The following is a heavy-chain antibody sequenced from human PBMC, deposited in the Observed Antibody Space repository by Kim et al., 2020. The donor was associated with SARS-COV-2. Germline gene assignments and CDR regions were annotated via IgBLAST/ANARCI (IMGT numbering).Heavy chain of an antibody. CDR2: IYWYDDN. V-gene: IGHV2-5*01. Sequence: SGPTLVRPTQTLTLTCSFSGISITSSEVSVGWIRQPPGKALEWLAFIYWYDDNRYRLSLRHRLTITKDNKKNEVVLSLTNVDPADAATYYCAHATLNYDVWVARWVPYFDYWGQGVLVTVSS. D-gene: IGHD3-3*01. CDR1: GISITSSEVS. J-gene: IGHJ4*01. CDR3: AHATLNYDVWVARWVPYFDY.